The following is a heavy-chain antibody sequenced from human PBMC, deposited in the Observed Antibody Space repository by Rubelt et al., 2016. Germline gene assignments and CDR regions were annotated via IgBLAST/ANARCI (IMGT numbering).Heavy chain of an antibody. V-gene: IGHV3-23*04. CDR1: GFTFSSYA. J-gene: IGHJ4*02. CDR2: ISGSGGST. CDR3: ARETRMITFGGVIISYFDY. Sequence: EVQLVESGGGLVQPGGSLRLSCAASGFTFSSYAMSWVRQAPGKGLEWVSAISGSGGSTYYADSVKGRFTISRDNSKNTLYLQMNSLRAEDTAVYYCARETRMITFGGVIISYFDYWGQGTLVTVSS. D-gene: IGHD3-16*02.